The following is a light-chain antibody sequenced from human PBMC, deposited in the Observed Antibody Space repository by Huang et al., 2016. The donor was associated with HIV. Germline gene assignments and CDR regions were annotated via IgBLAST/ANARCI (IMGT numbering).Light chain of an antibody. Sequence: EIVMTQSPVTLSVSPGERATLSCRASQSVSSDLAWYQQKRGQAPRLLIYGTSTRATDIPAGFSGSGSGTEFTLTICSLESEDFAVYYCQQYNNWPYTFGQGTKLEIK. J-gene: IGKJ2*01. CDR1: QSVSSD. V-gene: IGKV3-15*01. CDR3: QQYNNWPYT. CDR2: GTS.